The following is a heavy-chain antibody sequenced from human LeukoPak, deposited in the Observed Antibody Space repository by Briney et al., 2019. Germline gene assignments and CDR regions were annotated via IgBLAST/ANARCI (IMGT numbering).Heavy chain of an antibody. CDR1: GFTFSSYG. D-gene: IGHD5-24*01. V-gene: IGHV3-33*01. CDR2: IWYDGSNK. Sequence: GGSLRLSCAASGFTFSSYGMHWVRQAPGKGLEWVAVIWYDGSNKYYADSVKGRFTISRDNSKNTLYLQMNSLRAEDTAVYYCARGDTVHRDGYNSWGQGTLVTVSS. J-gene: IGHJ4*02. CDR3: ARGDTVHRDGYNS.